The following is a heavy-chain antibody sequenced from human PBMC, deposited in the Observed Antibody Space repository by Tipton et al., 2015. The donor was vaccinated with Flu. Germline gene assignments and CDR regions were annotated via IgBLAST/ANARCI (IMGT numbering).Heavy chain of an antibody. CDR2: IYPGDSDT. V-gene: IGHV5-51*03. J-gene: IGHJ4*02. Sequence: QSGAEVKKPGEPLKISCKGSGYSFSAYWIAWVRQLPGKGLEWMGIIYPGDSDTRYRPSFQGQVTFSADTSTSPAYLQWTSLKAADTAMYFCARKAGGYAKWCQGTLVGVSS. CDR3: ARKAGGYAK. CDR1: GYSFSAYW. D-gene: IGHD5-12*01.